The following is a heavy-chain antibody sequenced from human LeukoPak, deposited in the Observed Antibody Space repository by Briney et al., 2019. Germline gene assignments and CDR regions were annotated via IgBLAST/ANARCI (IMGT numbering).Heavy chain of an antibody. CDR3: AKVPSVYCSSTSCYLDY. CDR2: ISGSGGST. J-gene: IGHJ4*02. V-gene: IGHV3-23*01. CDR1: GFTFSSYA. D-gene: IGHD2-2*01. Sequence: GGSLRLSCAASGFTFSSYAMSWVRQAPGKGLEWASVISGSGGSTYYADSVKGRFTISRDNSKNTLYLQMNSLRAEDTAAYYCAKVPSVYCSSTSCYLDYWGQGTLVTVSS.